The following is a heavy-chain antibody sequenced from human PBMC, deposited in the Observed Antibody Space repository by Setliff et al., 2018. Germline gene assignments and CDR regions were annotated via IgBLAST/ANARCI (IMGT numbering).Heavy chain of an antibody. CDR3: ATRKSSGRLYYMDV. CDR1: GGSFTPYY. J-gene: IGHJ6*03. D-gene: IGHD1-26*01. CDR2: VYYSGTT. Sequence: SETLSLTCTVSGGSFTPYYWSWIRQPPGKGLVFIGYVYYSGTTNYDPSLKSRVTISVDTSKNQFSLKLSSVTAADTAVYYCATRKSSGRLYYMDVWGKGTTVTVSS. V-gene: IGHV4-59*01.